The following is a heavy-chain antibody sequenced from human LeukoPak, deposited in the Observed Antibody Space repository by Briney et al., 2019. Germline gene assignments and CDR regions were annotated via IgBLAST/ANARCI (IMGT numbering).Heavy chain of an antibody. CDR1: GGSISSSSYY. V-gene: IGHV4-61*02. D-gene: IGHD5-12*01. Sequence: PSETLSLTCTVSGGSISSSSYYWSWIRQPAGKGLEWIGRIYTSGSTNYNPSLKSRVTMSVDTSKNQFSLKLSSVTAADTAVYYCARDRSGYSGYDYWGQGTLVTVSS. CDR2: IYTSGST. J-gene: IGHJ4*02. CDR3: ARDRSGYSGYDY.